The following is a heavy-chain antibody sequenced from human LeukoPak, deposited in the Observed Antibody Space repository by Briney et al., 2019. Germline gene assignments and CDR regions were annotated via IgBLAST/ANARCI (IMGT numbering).Heavy chain of an antibody. Sequence: PGGSLRLSCAASGFTFSSYAMHWVRQAPGKGLEWVAVISYDGSNKYYADSVKGRFTISRDNSKNTLYLQMNSLRAEDTAVYYCARVSGYSGYDTLDYWGQGTLVTVSS. CDR3: ARVSGYSGYDTLDY. D-gene: IGHD5-12*01. J-gene: IGHJ4*02. CDR1: GFTFSSYA. V-gene: IGHV3-30-3*01. CDR2: ISYDGSNK.